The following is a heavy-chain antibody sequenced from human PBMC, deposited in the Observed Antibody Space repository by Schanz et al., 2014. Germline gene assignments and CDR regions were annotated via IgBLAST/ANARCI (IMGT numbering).Heavy chain of an antibody. CDR1: GYTLSAYS. CDR3: ARDVGRPGHFWYFDL. V-gene: IGHV1-18*01. CDR2: ISAYNGNT. D-gene: IGHD1-1*01. Sequence: QVQLVQSGTQVKKPGASVKVSCKASGYTLSAYSLHWVRQAPGQGLEWMGWISAYNGNTNYAQKLQGRVTMTTDTSTSTAYMELSSLTSDDTAVYFCARDVGRPGHFWYFDLWGRGTLVTVSS. J-gene: IGHJ2*01.